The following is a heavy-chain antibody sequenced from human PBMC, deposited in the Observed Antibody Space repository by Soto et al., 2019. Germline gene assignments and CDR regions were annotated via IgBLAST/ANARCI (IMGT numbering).Heavy chain of an antibody. V-gene: IGHV3-30*03. D-gene: IGHD5-18*01. Sequence: GGSLRLSCAASGFTFSDYGMHWVRQAPGKGLEWVAVISYDGSKVYYADSVKGRFTISRESSENTLYLQMNSLRAEDTAVYYCVRGDGDYNDGNGYLGRHWGQGTLVTVSS. CDR1: GFTFSDYG. J-gene: IGHJ4*02. CDR3: VRGDGDYNDGNGYLGRH. CDR2: ISYDGSKV.